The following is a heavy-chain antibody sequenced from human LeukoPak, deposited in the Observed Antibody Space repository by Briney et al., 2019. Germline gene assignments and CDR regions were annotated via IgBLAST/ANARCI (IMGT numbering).Heavy chain of an antibody. D-gene: IGHD6-6*01. CDR3: ARDDAATARASGMDV. Sequence: GGSLRLSCVASGFTFSSDSMNWVRQAPGKGLEWVSYISESSTYIYYAKSVKGRFTISRDNAKNSLYLQMDSLRGEDTAVYYCARDDAATARASGMDVWGKGTTVTVSS. J-gene: IGHJ6*04. V-gene: IGHV3-21*01. CDR1: GFTFSSDS. CDR2: ISESSTYI.